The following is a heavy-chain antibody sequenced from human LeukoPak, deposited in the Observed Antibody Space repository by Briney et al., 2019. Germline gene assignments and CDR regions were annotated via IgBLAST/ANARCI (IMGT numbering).Heavy chain of an antibody. J-gene: IGHJ4*02. CDR3: TTDSSGYPMLGY. V-gene: IGHV3-15*01. Sequence: GGSLRLSCAASGFTFSNAWMSWARQAPGKGLEWVGRIKSKTDGGTTDYAAPVKGRFTISRDDSKNTLYLQMNSLKTEDTAVYYCTTDSSGYPMLGYWGQGTLVTVSS. CDR1: GFTFSNAW. CDR2: IKSKTDGGTT. D-gene: IGHD3-22*01.